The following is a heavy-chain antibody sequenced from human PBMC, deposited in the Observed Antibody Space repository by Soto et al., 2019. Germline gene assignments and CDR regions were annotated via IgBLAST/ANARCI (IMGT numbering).Heavy chain of an antibody. V-gene: IGHV4-34*01. CDR2: INHSGST. CDR1: GGSFSGYY. D-gene: IGHD3-10*01. CDR3: ARVVRGVIYYYYYMDV. Sequence: QVQLQQWGAGLLKPSETLSLTCAVYGGSFSGYYWSWIRQPPGKGLEWIGEINHSGSTNYNPSLKSRVTISVDTSKNQFSLKLSSVTAADTAVYYCARVVRGVIYYYYYMDVWGKGTTVTVSS. J-gene: IGHJ6*03.